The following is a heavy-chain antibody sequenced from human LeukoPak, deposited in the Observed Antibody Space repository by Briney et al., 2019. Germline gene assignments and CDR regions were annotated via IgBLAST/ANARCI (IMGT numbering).Heavy chain of an antibody. CDR2: ISSSSTI. V-gene: IGHV3-48*01. J-gene: IGHJ3*02. Sequence: GGSLRLSCAASGFTFSSYSMNWVRQAPGKGLEWVSYISSSSTIYYADSVKGRFTISRDNAKNSLYLQMNSLRAEDTAVYYCASPFHIVVVPAAIGEAFDIWGQGTMVTVSS. D-gene: IGHD2-2*01. CDR3: ASPFHIVVVPAAIGEAFDI. CDR1: GFTFSSYS.